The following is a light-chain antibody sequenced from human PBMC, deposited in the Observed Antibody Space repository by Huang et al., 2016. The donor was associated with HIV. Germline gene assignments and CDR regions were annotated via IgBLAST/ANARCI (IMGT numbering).Light chain of an antibody. CDR3: QQGFT. J-gene: IGKJ3*01. Sequence: DIQMTQSPSSLSASVGDRVTITYQASQDISIYLNWYQQKPGKAPKLLIYDASNTETGVPSRFSGSGSGTDFTFTVSSLQPEDIATYYCQQGFTFGPGTKVDIK. CDR1: QDISIY. V-gene: IGKV1-33*01. CDR2: DAS.